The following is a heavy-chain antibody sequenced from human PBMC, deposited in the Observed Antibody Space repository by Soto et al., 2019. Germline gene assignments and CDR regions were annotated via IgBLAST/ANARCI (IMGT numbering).Heavy chain of an antibody. D-gene: IGHD3-22*01. V-gene: IGHV3-64D*06. CDR1: GFTFSSYA. Sequence: GGSLRLSCSASGFTFSSYAMHWVRQAPGKGLEYVSAISSNGGSTYYADSVKGRFTISRDNSKNTLYLQMSSLRAEDTAVYYCVSSGYYYDSSGPRMPDYWGQGTLVTVS. CDR2: ISSNGGST. J-gene: IGHJ4*02. CDR3: VSSGYYYDSSGPRMPDY.